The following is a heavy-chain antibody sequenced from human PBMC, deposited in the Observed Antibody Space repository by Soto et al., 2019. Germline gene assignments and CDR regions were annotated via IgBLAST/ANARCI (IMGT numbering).Heavy chain of an antibody. J-gene: IGHJ5*02. CDR2: ISYDGSNK. CDR3: AKETSSGCYWAINWFDP. D-gene: IGHD6-19*01. CDR1: GFTFSSYG. V-gene: IGHV3-30*18. Sequence: GGSLRLSCAASGFTFSSYGMHWVRQAPGKGLEWVAVISYDGSNKYYADSVKGRFTVSRDNSKNTLYLQMNSLRAEDTAVYYCAKETSSGCYWAINWFDPWGQGTLVTVS.